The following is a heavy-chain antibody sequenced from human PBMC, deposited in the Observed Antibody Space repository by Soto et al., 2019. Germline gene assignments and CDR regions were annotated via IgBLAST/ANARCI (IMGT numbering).Heavy chain of an antibody. D-gene: IGHD2-8*01. CDR3: ARVMDGPTYLPSGLDY. V-gene: IGHV4-4*02. CDR2: IFHDGCV. J-gene: IGHJ4*02. CDR1: GGSISSNNW. Sequence: VQLQESGPGLVNPSGTLSLTCAVSGGSISSNNWWSWVRQPPGRGLEWIGEIFHDGCVNYNPSPRGRRTRSVDKSNDQVSLNLNSVTTADTAKSSCARVMDGPTYLPSGLDYWGKGTLVTVSS.